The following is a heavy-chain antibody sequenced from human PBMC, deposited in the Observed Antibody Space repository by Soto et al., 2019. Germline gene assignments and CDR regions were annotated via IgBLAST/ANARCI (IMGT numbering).Heavy chain of an antibody. CDR3: ARDRESGYAYFDY. Sequence: SETLSLTCTVSGGSISSGDYYWSWIRQPPGKGLEWIGYIYYSGSTYYNPSLKSRVTISVDTSKNQFSLKLSSVTAADTAVYYCARDRESGYAYFDYWGQGTLVTVSS. CDR2: IYYSGST. D-gene: IGHD5-12*01. J-gene: IGHJ4*02. CDR1: GGSISSGDYY. V-gene: IGHV4-30-4*01.